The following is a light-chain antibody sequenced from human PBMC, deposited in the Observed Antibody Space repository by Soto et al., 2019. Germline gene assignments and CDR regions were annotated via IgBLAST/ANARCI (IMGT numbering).Light chain of an antibody. Sequence: EIVMTQSPATLSVSPGERVTLSCRASQSVSSNLAWYQQKPGQAPRLLIYGASTRVPGIPARFSGSGSGTEFTLTISSLQSEDFALYYCQQYHNWPPLTFGQGTKVDIK. CDR2: GAS. CDR3: QQYHNWPPLT. V-gene: IGKV3-15*01. J-gene: IGKJ4*01. CDR1: QSVSSN.